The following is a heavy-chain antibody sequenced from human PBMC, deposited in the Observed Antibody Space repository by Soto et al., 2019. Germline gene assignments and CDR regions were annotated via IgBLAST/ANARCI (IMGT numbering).Heavy chain of an antibody. CDR3: ARGRHILTGYYKGYYYGMDV. CDR1: GGSISSGGYS. Sequence: SETLSLTCAVSGGSISSGGYSWSWIRQPPGKGLEWIGYIYHSGSTNYNPSLKSRVTISVDKSKNQFSLKLSSVTAADTAVFYCARGRHILTGYYKGYYYGMDVWGQGTTVTVSS. V-gene: IGHV4-30-2*01. CDR2: IYHSGST. D-gene: IGHD3-9*01. J-gene: IGHJ6*02.